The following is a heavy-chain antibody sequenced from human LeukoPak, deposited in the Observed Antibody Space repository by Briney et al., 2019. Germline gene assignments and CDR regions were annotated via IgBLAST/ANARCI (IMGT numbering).Heavy chain of an antibody. J-gene: IGHJ4*02. CDR2: ISGSGGST. D-gene: IGHD3-22*01. CDR3: AKGTYYYDSSEFDY. CDR1: GFTFSSYG. Sequence: GGSLRLSCAASGFTFSSYGMSWVRQAPGKGLEWVSAISGSGGSTYYADSVKGRFTISRDNSKITLYLQMNSLRAEDTAVYYCAKGTYYYDSSEFDYWGQGTLVTVSS. V-gene: IGHV3-23*01.